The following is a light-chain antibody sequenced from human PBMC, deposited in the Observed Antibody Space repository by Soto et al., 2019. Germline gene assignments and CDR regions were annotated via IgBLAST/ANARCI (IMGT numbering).Light chain of an antibody. CDR1: SSDVGGYNS. CDR2: EVS. Sequence: SALTQPPSASGSPGQSVTISCTGTSSDVGGYNSVSWYQHHPGKAPKLMIYEVSKRPSGVPDRFSGSKSANTASLTVSGLLAEDEADYYCSSYAGSNNYVFGTGTQLTVL. V-gene: IGLV2-8*01. CDR3: SSYAGSNNYV. J-gene: IGLJ1*01.